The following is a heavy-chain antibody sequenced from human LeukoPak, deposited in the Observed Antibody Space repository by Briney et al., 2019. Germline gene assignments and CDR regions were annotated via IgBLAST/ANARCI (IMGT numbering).Heavy chain of an antibody. CDR1: GFTFSSHW. J-gene: IGHJ4*02. D-gene: IGHD3-22*01. Sequence: GGSLRLSCVASGFTFSSHWMHWVRQVPGKGLVWVSRIDYEGGTTDYADSVEGRFTISRDNARNTLYLQVNSLRAEDTAVYYCVRVRYDSSGYYSIFDYWGQGTLVTVSS. CDR3: VRVRYDSSGYYSIFDY. CDR2: IDYEGGTT. V-gene: IGHV3-74*01.